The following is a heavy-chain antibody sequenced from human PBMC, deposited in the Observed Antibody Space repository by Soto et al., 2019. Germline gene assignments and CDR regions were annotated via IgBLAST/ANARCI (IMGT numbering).Heavy chain of an antibody. CDR1: GFTFSSYS. CDR3: ARDKRGIVVVPAATDY. CDR2: ISSSSSYI. V-gene: IGHV3-21*01. D-gene: IGHD2-2*01. J-gene: IGHJ4*02. Sequence: GGSLRLSCAASGFTFSSYSMNWVRQAPGKGLEWVSSISSSSSYIYYADSVKGRFTISRDNAKNSLYLQMNSLRAEDTAVYYCARDKRGIVVVPAATDYWGQGTLVTVSS.